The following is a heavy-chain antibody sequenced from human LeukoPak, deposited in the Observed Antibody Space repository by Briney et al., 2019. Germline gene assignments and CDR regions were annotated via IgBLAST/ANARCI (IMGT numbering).Heavy chain of an antibody. CDR2: IFPIFGKT. CDR3: AREVGGTGTTPEDPDYYYYMDV. J-gene: IGHJ6*03. D-gene: IGHD1-7*01. V-gene: IGHV1-69*13. Sequence: SVKVSFKSSGGTFSSYAISWVRQAPGQGLEWMGVIFPIFGKTNLAQTFYGRVTSTADESTSTAYMELSSMRSEDTAVYYCAREVGGTGTTPEDPDYYYYMDVWGKGTTVTVSS. CDR1: GGTFSSYA.